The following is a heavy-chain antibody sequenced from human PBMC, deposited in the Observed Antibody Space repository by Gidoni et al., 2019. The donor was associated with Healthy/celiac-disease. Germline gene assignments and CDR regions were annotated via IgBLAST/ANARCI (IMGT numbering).Heavy chain of an antibody. D-gene: IGHD2-15*01. J-gene: IGHJ4*02. Sequence: QVQLVESGGGVVQPGRSLRLSCAASGFTFSSYGMHWVRQAPGKGLEWVAVISYDGSNKYYADSVKGRFTISRDNSKNTLYLQMNSLRAEDTAVYYCAKDLEYDIVVDYYWGQGTLVTVSS. V-gene: IGHV3-30*18. CDR2: ISYDGSNK. CDR3: AKDLEYDIVVDYY. CDR1: GFTFSSYG.